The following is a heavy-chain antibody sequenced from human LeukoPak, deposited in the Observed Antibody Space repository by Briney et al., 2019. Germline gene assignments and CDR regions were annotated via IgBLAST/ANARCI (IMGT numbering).Heavy chain of an antibody. V-gene: IGHV3-30*02. CDR2: IRYDGSNK. J-gene: IGHJ4*02. CDR1: GFTFSNYG. CDR3: ARDTIVGATTSLGY. Sequence: PGGSLRLSCAASGFTFSNYGMHWVRQAPGKGLEWVGFIRYDGSNKYYADSVKGRFTISRDNSKNTLYLQMNSLRAEDTAVYYCARDTIVGATTSLGYWGQGTLVTVSS. D-gene: IGHD1-26*01.